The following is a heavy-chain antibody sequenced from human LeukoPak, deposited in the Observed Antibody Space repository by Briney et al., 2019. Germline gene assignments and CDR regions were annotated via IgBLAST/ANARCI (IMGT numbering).Heavy chain of an antibody. D-gene: IGHD3-22*01. CDR2: INPSGGSS. CDR3: ARGVGSSGYIDY. Sequence: ASVKVSCKASGYTFTSYYLHWVRQAPGQGLEWMGIINPSGGSSNYAQKFQGRVTMTRDASTSTVYMELSSLRSEDTAVHYCARGVGSSGYIDYWGQGTLVTVSS. J-gene: IGHJ4*02. CDR1: GYTFTSYY. V-gene: IGHV1-46*01.